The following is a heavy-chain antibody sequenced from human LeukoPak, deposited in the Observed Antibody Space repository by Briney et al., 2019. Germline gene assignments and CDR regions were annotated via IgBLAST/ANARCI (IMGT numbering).Heavy chain of an antibody. CDR3: ARGVVPAAIDRFDP. D-gene: IGHD2-2*02. CDR1: GYSFTSYW. V-gene: IGHV5-51*01. CDR2: IYPGDSDT. Sequence: GESLKISCKGSGYSFTSYWIGWVRQMPGKGLEWMWIIYPGDSDTRYSPSFQGQVTVSADKSISTAYLQWSSRKASDTARYYCARGVVPAAIDRFDPWGQGTLVTVSS. J-gene: IGHJ5*02.